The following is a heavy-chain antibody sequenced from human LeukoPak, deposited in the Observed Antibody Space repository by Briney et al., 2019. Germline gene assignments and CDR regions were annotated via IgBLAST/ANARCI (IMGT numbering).Heavy chain of an antibody. CDR3: ARPPRGWLSSGWYYFDY. Sequence: PGGSLRLSCAASGFTFSSYAMHWVRQAPGKGLEYVSAISSNGGSTYYANSVKGRFTISRDNSKNTLYLQMGSLRAEDMAVYYCARPPRGWLSSGWYYFDYWGQGTLVTVSS. CDR1: GFTFSSYA. CDR2: ISSNGGST. D-gene: IGHD6-19*01. V-gene: IGHV3-64*01. J-gene: IGHJ4*02.